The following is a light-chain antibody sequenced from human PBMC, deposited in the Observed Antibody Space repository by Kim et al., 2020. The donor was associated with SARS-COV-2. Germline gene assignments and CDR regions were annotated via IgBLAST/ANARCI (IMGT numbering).Light chain of an antibody. CDR1: SSNIGSNY. CDR3: AAWDDSLSGRLV. Sequence: RVTIPGSGSSSNIGSNYVYWYQQLPGTAPKLLIYRNNQRPSGVPDRFSGSKSGTSASLAISGLRSEDEADYYCAAWDDSLSGRLVFGGGTQLTVL. CDR2: RNN. V-gene: IGLV1-47*01. J-gene: IGLJ2*01.